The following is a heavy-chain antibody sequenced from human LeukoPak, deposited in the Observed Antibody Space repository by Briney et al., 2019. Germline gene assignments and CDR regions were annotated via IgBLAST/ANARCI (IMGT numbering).Heavy chain of an antibody. J-gene: IGHJ6*02. CDR2: INHNGNVN. D-gene: IGHD3-16*01. CDR3: ARGGGLDV. V-gene: IGHV3-7*03. CDR1: GFAFSSYG. Sequence: GGSLRPSCAASGFAFSSYGMHWARQAPGKGLEWVASINHNGNVNYCVDSVKGRFTISRDNAKNSLYLQMSNLRAEDTAVYFCARGGGLDVWGQGATVTVSS.